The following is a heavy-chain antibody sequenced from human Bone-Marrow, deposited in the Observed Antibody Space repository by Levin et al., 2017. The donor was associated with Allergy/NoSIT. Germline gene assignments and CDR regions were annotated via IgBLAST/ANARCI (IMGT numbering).Heavy chain of an antibody. V-gene: IGHV3-21*06. CDR1: GFTFSSYT. CDR3: ASDVLQLVGVYYFDH. D-gene: IGHD6-13*01. CDR2: ISSNSKYI. J-gene: IGHJ4*02. Sequence: NPGGSLRLSCEASGFTFSSYTMDWVRQAPGQGLEWVSSISSNSKYIYYADSVKGRFTISRDNAKNSLYLQMNSLRAEDTAVYYCASDVLQLVGVYYFDHWGQGTLVTVSS.